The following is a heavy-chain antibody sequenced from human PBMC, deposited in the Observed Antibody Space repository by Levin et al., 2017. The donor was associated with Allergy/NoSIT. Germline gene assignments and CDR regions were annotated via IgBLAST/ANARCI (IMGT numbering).Heavy chain of an antibody. J-gene: IGHJ3*02. CDR3: AREARGIVVVVAGDAFDI. D-gene: IGHD2-15*01. CDR1: GGSISSGGYY. Sequence: SQTLSLTCTVSGGSISSGGYYWSWIRQHPGKGLEWIGYIYYSGSTYYNPSLKSRVTISVDTSKNQFSLKLSSVTAADTAVYYCAREARGIVVVVAGDAFDIWGQGTMVTVSS. V-gene: IGHV4-31*03. CDR2: IYYSGST.